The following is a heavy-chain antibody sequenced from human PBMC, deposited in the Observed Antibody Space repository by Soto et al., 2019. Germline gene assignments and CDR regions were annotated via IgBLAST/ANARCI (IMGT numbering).Heavy chain of an antibody. V-gene: IGHV4-59*08. CDR2: IHYRGST. CDR3: ARLAPLILAGNSYYHAMDV. J-gene: IGHJ6*02. D-gene: IGHD6-19*01. Sequence: PSETLSLTCTVSGASISGSHWSWIRQPPGKGLEWIAYIHYRGSTDYSPSLKSRVTMSIDTSQNQFSLNLRSVTPADTAVYYCARLAPLILAGNSYYHAMDVWAQGTPVT. CDR1: GASISGSH.